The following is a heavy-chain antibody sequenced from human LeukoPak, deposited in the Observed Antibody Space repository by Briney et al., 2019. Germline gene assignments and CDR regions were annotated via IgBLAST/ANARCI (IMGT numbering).Heavy chain of an antibody. CDR2: IYTSGST. D-gene: IGHD3-10*01. Sequence: SETLSLTCTVSGNSISSGDNYWSWIRQPAGKGLEWIGRIYTSGSTNYNPSLKSRVTISVDTSKNQFSLKLSSVTAADTAVYYCARDRDYSNAFDIWGQGTMVTVSS. V-gene: IGHV4-61*02. CDR3: ARDRDYSNAFDI. CDR1: GNSISSGDNY. J-gene: IGHJ3*02.